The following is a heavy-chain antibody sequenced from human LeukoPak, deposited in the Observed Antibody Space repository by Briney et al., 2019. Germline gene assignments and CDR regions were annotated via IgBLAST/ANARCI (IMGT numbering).Heavy chain of an antibody. J-gene: IGHJ3*02. CDR2: INPNSGGT. CDR3: ARGGYYDSSGYYRAFDI. CDR1: GYTFTGYY. D-gene: IGHD3-22*01. Sequence: GASVKVSCKASGYTFTGYYMHWVRQAPGQGLEWMGWINPNSGGTNYAQKFQGRVTMTRDTSISTAYMEPSRLRSDDTAVYYCARGGYYDSSGYYRAFDIWGQGTMVTVSS. V-gene: IGHV1-2*02.